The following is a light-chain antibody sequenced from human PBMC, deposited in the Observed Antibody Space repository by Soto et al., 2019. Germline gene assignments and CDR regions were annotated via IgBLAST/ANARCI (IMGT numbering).Light chain of an antibody. V-gene: IGKV1-5*03. CDR2: RAS. CDR3: QQYNSYSQT. CDR1: QSISSW. Sequence: DIKMTQSPSTLSASVGDRVTITCRASQSISSWLAWYQQKPGKAPKLLIYRASSLESGVPSRFSGSGSGTEFTLTISSLQPDDFATYYCQQYNSYSQTFGQGTMV. J-gene: IGKJ1*01.